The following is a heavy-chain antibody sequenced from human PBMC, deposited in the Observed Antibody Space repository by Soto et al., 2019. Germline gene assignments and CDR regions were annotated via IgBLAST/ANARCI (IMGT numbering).Heavy chain of an antibody. CDR2: ISGTTDTI. J-gene: IGHJ4*02. CDR1: GFTFKTFV. D-gene: IGHD2-21*02. V-gene: IGHV3-48*02. Sequence: GSLRLSCAASGFTFKTFVMNGVRQAPGKGLEWVSYISGTTDTINFADSVRGRFTISRDNAKNSMFLQMDSLRDADTAVYYCVRQRGVMTDFAYFDSWGQGTLVTVSS. CDR3: VRQRGVMTDFAYFDS.